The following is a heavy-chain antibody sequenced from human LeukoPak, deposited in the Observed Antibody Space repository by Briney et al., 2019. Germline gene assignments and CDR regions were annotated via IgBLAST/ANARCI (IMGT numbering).Heavy chain of an antibody. V-gene: IGHV4-38-2*02. CDR1: GYSISSGYY. J-gene: IGHJ4*02. CDR2: IYHSGST. D-gene: IGHD3-22*01. Sequence: SETLSLTCTVSGYSISSGYYWGWIRQPPGKGLEWIGSIYHSGSTYYNPSLKSRVTISVDTSKNQFSLKLSSVTAADTAVYYCARDWANYYVHYFDYWGQGTLVTVSS. CDR3: ARDWANYYVHYFDY.